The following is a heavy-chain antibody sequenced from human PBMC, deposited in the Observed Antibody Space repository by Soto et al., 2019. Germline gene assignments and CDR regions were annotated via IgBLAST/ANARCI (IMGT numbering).Heavy chain of an antibody. D-gene: IGHD6-13*01. Sequence: GGSLRLSCAASGFTFSSYDMHWVRQATGKGLEWVSAIGTAGDTYYPGSVKSRLTITKDTSKNQVVLTMTNMDPVDTATYYCAHLKGWRQLVLLHYYYYYMDVWGKGTTVTVSS. CDR2: IGTAGDT. J-gene: IGHJ6*03. V-gene: IGHV3-13*01. CDR1: GFTFSSYD. CDR3: AHLKGWRQLVLLHYYYYYMDV.